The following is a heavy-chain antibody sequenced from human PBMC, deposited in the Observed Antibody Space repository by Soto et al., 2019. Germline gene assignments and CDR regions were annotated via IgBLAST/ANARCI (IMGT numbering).Heavy chain of an antibody. CDR1: GGSFSGYY. Sequence: SETLSLTCAVYGGSFSGYYWSWIRQPPGKGLEWIGEINHSGSTNYNPSLKSRVTISVDTSKNQFSLKLSSVTAADTAVYYCASTLVPDFWSPEEKIWFDPWGQGTLVTVSS. J-gene: IGHJ5*02. CDR2: INHSGST. D-gene: IGHD3-3*01. CDR3: ASTLVPDFWSPEEKIWFDP. V-gene: IGHV4-34*01.